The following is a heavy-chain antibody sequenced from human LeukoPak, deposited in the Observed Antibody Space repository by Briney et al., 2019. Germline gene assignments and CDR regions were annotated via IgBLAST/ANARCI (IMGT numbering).Heavy chain of an antibody. CDR3: TRDRWGSGYTSRGMDV. V-gene: IGHV3-49*04. CDR1: GFTFGDYA. D-gene: IGHD3-16*01. Sequence: PGGSLRLSCTASGFTFGDYAISWVRQAPGKGQEWLGFIRSKDNDGTTAYAASVEGRFIISRDDSKSIAYLQMNDLKTEDTAVYYCTRDRWGSGYTSRGMDVWGKGTTVTISS. J-gene: IGHJ6*04. CDR2: IRSKDNDGTT.